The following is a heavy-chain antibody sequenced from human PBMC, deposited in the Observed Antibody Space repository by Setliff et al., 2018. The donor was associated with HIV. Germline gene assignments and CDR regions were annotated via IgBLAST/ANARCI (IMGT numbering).Heavy chain of an antibody. CDR3: ARGPNYYDRGSYYNFDY. D-gene: IGHD3-22*01. J-gene: IGHJ4*02. CDR1: GYTFTDYY. Sequence: ASVKVSCKASGYTFTDYYIHWVRQAPGQGLEWMGWINPNSGGTDYAQKFQGRVTMTRDTSISTAYMGLSRLTSDDTAVYYCARGPNYYDRGSYYNFDYWGEGTLVTVSS. CDR2: INPNSGGT. V-gene: IGHV1-2*02.